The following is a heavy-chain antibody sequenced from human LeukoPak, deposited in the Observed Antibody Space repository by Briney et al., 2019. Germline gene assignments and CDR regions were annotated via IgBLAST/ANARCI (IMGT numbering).Heavy chain of an antibody. J-gene: IGHJ4*02. V-gene: IGHV5-10-1*01. Sequence: GASLKISCKGSGYSFASYWISWVREISGKGLESMGRIDPSDSYTNYSPSFQGHVTISADKSISTAYLQWSSLKASDTAMYYCARLAVAGTIDYWGQGTLVTVSS. CDR3: ARLAVAGTIDY. D-gene: IGHD6-19*01. CDR1: GYSFASYW. CDR2: IDPSDSYT.